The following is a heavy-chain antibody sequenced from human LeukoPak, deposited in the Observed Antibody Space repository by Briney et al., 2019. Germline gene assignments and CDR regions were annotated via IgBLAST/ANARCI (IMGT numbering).Heavy chain of an antibody. CDR1: GFTFSSYS. D-gene: IGHD6-6*01. V-gene: IGHV3-21*01. CDR2: ISSSSSYI. J-gene: IGHJ4*02. CDR3: AGGLLQLAGFDY. Sequence: GGSLRLSCAASGFTFSSYSMNWVRQAPGKGLEWVSSISSSSSYIYYADSVKGRFTISRDNAKNSLYLQMNSLRAEDTAVYYCAGGLLQLAGFDYWGQGTLVTVSS.